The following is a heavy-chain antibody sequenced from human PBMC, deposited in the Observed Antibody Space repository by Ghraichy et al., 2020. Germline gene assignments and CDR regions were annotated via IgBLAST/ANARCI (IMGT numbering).Heavy chain of an antibody. V-gene: IGHV1-8*03. CDR2: MNPNSGNT. Sequence: ASVKVSCKASGYTFTSYDINWVRQATGQGLEWMGWMNPNSGNTGYAQKFQGRVTITRNTSISTAYMELSSLRSEDTAVYYCARGTYSIRWSRSGGWGYWGQGTLVTVSS. D-gene: IGHD4-23*01. J-gene: IGHJ4*02. CDR1: GYTFTSYD. CDR3: ARGTYSIRWSRSGGWGY.